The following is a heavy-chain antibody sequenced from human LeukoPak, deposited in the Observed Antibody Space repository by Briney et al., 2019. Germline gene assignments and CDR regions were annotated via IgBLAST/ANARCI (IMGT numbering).Heavy chain of an antibody. V-gene: IGHV3-21*01. CDR2: ISSSSSYI. D-gene: IGHD1-26*01. J-gene: IGHJ4*02. CDR1: GFTFTSYT. CDR3: ARDWEAYGTYDFDY. Sequence: GGSVRLSCAASGFTFTSYTMNWVRQAPGKGLEWVSSISSSSSYIYYADSVKGRFTISRDNAKNSLYLQMNSLRAEDTAVYYCARDWEAYGTYDFDYWGQGTLVTVSS.